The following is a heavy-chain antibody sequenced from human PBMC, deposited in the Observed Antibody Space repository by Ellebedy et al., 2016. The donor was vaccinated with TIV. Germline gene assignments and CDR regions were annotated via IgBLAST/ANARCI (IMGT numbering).Heavy chain of an antibody. V-gene: IGHV1-18*01. CDR1: GYTFTSYG. D-gene: IGHD2-2*01. Sequence: ASVKVSCXASGYTFTSYGISWVRQAPGQGLEWMGWISAYNGNTNYAQKLQGRVTMTTDTSTSTAYMELRSLRSDGTAVYYCARDVVVVPAAMVSYYNYYYDMDVWGQGTTVTVSS. J-gene: IGHJ6*02. CDR2: ISAYNGNT. CDR3: ARDVVVVPAAMVSYYNYYYDMDV.